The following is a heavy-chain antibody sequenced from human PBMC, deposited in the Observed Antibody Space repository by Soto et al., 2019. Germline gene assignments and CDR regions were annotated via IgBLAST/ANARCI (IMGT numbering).Heavy chain of an antibody. CDR3: AKDLSGGLMVYVLDY. CDR1: GFTFSSYG. D-gene: IGHD2-8*01. CDR2: ISYDGSNK. J-gene: IGHJ4*02. Sequence: QVQLVESGGGVVQPGRSLRLSCAASGFTFSSYGMHWVRQAPGKGLEWVAVISYDGSNKYYADSVKGRFTISRDNSKNTLYLQMNSLRAEDTAVYYCAKDLSGGLMVYVLDYWGQGTLCTVSS. V-gene: IGHV3-30*18.